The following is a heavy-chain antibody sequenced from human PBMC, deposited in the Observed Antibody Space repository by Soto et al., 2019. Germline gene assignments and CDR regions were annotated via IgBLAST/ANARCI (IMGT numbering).Heavy chain of an antibody. V-gene: IGHV1-69*06. J-gene: IGHJ6*02. CDR2: IIPIFGTP. CDR1: GDTFTKYA. D-gene: IGHD2-8*02. Sequence: ASVKVSCKASGDTFTKYAFSWVRQAPGQGLEWLGGIIPIFGTPDYAQKFQGRVAIIADKSTSTVYMELSSLRAEDTAVYYCAVEVLGQIRTSGYYYYAMDVWGQGTTVTVSS. CDR3: AVEVLGQIRTSGYYYYAMDV.